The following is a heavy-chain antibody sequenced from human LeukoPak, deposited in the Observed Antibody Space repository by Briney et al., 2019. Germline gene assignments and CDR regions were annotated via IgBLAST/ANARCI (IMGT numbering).Heavy chain of an antibody. V-gene: IGHV3-74*01. CDR2: INSDGSST. D-gene: IGHD3-10*01. CDR1: GFTFSSYW. Sequence: GGSLRLSCAASGFTFSSYWMHWVRQAPGKGLVWVSRINSDGSSTSYADSVKGRFTISRDNAKNTLYLQMNSLRAEDTAVYYCARMGPDYYGSGSYYYVYWGQGTLVTVSS. CDR3: ARMGPDYYGSGSYYYVY. J-gene: IGHJ4*02.